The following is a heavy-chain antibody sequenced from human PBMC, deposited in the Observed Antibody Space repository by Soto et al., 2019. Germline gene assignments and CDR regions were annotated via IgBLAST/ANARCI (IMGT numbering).Heavy chain of an antibody. CDR2: INHSGST. CDR3: ARGRGGSYHNFDY. D-gene: IGHD1-26*01. Sequence: PSETLSLTCAVYGGSFSGYYWSWIRQPPGKGLEWIGEINHSGSTNYNPSLKSRVTIPVDTSKNQFSLKLSSVTAADTAVYYCARGRGGSYHNFDYWGQGTLVTVSS. V-gene: IGHV4-34*01. J-gene: IGHJ4*02. CDR1: GGSFSGYY.